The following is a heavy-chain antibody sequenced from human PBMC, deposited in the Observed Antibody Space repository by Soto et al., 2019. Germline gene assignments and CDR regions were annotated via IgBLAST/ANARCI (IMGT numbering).Heavy chain of an antibody. CDR2: IKQDGSEK. Sequence: EVQLVESGGGLVQPGGSLRLSCAASGFTFSSYWMSWVRQAPGKGLEWLANIKQDGSEKYYVDSVKGRFTIARDNAKNSLYLQMNSLRAEYTAVYYCARARYSGLTDYWGQGNLVTVSS. CDR1: GFTFSSYW. V-gene: IGHV3-7*01. CDR3: ARARYSGLTDY. J-gene: IGHJ4*02. D-gene: IGHD1-26*01.